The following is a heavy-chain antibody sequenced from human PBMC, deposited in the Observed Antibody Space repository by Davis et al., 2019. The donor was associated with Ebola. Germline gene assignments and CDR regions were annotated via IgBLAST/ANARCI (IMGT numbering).Heavy chain of an antibody. Sequence: ASVKVSCKASGYTFTSYYVHWVRQAPGQGLEWMGVINPSGGNTNYAQKFQGRVTMTRNTSIRTAYMELSSLRSEDTAVYYCARGTRSAGYWGQGTLVTVSS. CDR2: INPSGGNT. V-gene: IGHV1-46*01. J-gene: IGHJ4*02. CDR1: GYTFTSYY. CDR3: ARGTRSAGY.